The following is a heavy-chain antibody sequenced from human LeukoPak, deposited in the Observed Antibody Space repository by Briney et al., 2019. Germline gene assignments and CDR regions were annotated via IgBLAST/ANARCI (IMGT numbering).Heavy chain of an antibody. CDR1: GGTFSSYA. CDR2: IIPILGIA. Sequence: ASVKVSCKASGGTFSSYAISWVRQAPGQGLEWMGRIIPILGIANYAQKFQGRVTITADKSTSTAYMELSSLRSEDTAVYYCARDGSGVVTAIGNYYYYGVDVWGQGTTVTVSS. V-gene: IGHV1-69*04. CDR3: ARDGSGVVTAIGNYYYYGVDV. J-gene: IGHJ6*02. D-gene: IGHD2-21*02.